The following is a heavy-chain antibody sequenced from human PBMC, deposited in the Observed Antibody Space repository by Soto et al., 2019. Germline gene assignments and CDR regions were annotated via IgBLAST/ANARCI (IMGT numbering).Heavy chain of an antibody. V-gene: IGHV3-48*02. CDR3: ARAGASGYDYVGVVFDY. CDR2: ISSSSSTI. J-gene: IGHJ4*02. CDR1: GFTFSSYS. Sequence: EVQLVESGGGLVQPGGSLRLSCAASGFTFSSYSMNWVRQAPGKGLEWVSYISSSSSTIYYADSVKGRFTISRDNAKNSLYLQVNSLRDEDTAVYYCARAGASGYDYVGVVFDYWGQGTLVTVSS. D-gene: IGHD5-12*01.